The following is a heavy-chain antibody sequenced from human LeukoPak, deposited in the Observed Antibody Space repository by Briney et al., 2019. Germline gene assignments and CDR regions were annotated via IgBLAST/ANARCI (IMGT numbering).Heavy chain of an antibody. CDR2: IKEDGSEK. CDR1: GSTLRPYG. D-gene: IGHD3-22*01. Sequence: GGPRGLSCEAPGSTLRPYGMSWVGKPPGKGLEWVADIKEDGSEKYYGDSVKGRFTISRDNAKNSLYLQMNSLRAEDTAVYYCARDSSGYQWGQGTLVTVSS. V-gene: IGHV3-7*01. J-gene: IGHJ4*02. CDR3: ARDSSGYQ.